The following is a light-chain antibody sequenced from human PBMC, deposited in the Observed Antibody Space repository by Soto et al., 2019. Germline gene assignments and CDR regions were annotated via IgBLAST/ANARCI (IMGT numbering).Light chain of an antibody. J-gene: IGLJ2*01. CDR3: ATWDNLLSAGL. Sequence: QSVLTQPPSVSATPGQKVTISCSGGPSNIGNNFVSWYQRLPGTAPRVIIYDNYERPSGIPDRFSGSKSGTSATLDITGLQTGDEADYYCATWDNLLSAGLFGGGTPLTV. CDR1: PSNIGNNF. CDR2: DNY. V-gene: IGLV1-51*01.